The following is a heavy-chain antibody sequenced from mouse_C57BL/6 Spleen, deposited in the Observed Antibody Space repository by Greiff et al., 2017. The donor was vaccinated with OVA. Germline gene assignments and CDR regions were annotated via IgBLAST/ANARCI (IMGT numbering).Heavy chain of an antibody. Sequence: VKLMESGAELVKPGASVKISCKASGYAFSSYWMNWVKQRPGKGLEWIGQIYPGDGDTNYNGKFKGKATLTADKSSSTAYMQLSSLTSEDSAVYFCARGNYYGSSSWFAYWGQGTLVTVSA. CDR1: GYAFSSYW. CDR3: ARGNYYGSSSWFAY. CDR2: IYPGDGDT. V-gene: IGHV1-80*01. D-gene: IGHD1-1*01. J-gene: IGHJ3*01.